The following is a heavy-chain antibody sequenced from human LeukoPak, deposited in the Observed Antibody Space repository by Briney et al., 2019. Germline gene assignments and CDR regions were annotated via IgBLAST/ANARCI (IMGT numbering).Heavy chain of an antibody. Sequence: GSLRLSCAASGFTFSSYGMSWVRQAPGKGLEWVSSISSRSNNIYYADSLKGRFTISRDNAKNSLYLQMNSLRAEDTAVYYCASGGSGYYYPNWGQGTLVTASS. D-gene: IGHD3-22*01. CDR2: ISSRSNNI. CDR1: GFTFSSYG. CDR3: ASGGSGYYYPN. V-gene: IGHV3-21*01. J-gene: IGHJ4*02.